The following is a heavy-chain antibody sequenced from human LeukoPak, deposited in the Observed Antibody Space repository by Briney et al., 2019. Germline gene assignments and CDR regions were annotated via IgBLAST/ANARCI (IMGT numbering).Heavy chain of an antibody. D-gene: IGHD1-26*01. CDR1: GYTFTGYY. J-gene: IGHJ4*02. V-gene: IGHV1-2*02. CDR2: INPNSGGT. CDR3: AREVGAAQPADY. Sequence: ASVKVSCKASGYTFTGYYMHWVRQAPGQGLEWMGWINPNSGGTNYAQKFQGRVTMTRDTSISTAYMELSRLRSDDTAVYYCAREVGAAQPADYWGQGTLVTVSS.